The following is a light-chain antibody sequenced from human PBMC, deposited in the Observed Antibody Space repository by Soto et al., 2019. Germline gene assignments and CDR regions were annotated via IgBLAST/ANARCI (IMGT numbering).Light chain of an antibody. CDR2: EVS. CDR1: SSDVGGYDH. CDR3: CSYTSSTTYG. Sequence: QSALTQPASVSGSPGQSITISCSGTSSDVGGYDHVSWFQQHPGKAPKLLIYEVSNRPSGVSLRFSGSKSGNTASLTISGLQADDEADYYCCSYTSSTTYGFGTGTKLTVL. V-gene: IGLV2-14*01. J-gene: IGLJ1*01.